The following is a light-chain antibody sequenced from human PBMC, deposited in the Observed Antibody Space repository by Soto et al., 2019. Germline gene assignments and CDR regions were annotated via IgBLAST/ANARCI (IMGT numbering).Light chain of an antibody. V-gene: IGKV3-20*01. J-gene: IGKJ2*01. CDR2: GAS. Sequence: EIVMTQSPGTLSSSPGERATLSCRASQSVSSNYLAWYQQKPGQAPRLLIYGASRGAAGTPDRFGGSGSAMEYTLTISSLEPEDFAVYLCQQYERSSMYTFGQGTKLEVK. CDR3: QQYERSSMYT. CDR1: QSVSSNY.